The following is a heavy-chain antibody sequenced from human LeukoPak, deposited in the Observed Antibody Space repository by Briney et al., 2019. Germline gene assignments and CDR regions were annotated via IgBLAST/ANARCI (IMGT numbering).Heavy chain of an antibody. Sequence: GSLRLSCAASGFTFSSYGMYWVRQAPGKGLEWVAFIRYDGSNKYYADSVKGRFTVSRDNSKNTLYLQMKSLRAEDTAVYYCAKGGGYEAQYYYYYLDVWGKGTTVTISS. CDR2: IRYDGSNK. V-gene: IGHV3-30*02. CDR1: GFTFSSYG. J-gene: IGHJ6*03. CDR3: AKGGGYEAQYYYYYLDV. D-gene: IGHD5-12*01.